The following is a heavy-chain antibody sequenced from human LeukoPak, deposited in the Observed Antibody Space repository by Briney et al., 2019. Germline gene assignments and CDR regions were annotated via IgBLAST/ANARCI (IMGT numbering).Heavy chain of an antibody. CDR3: AREGFSRGYYQYYYMDV. V-gene: IGHV3-23*01. CDR2: ISGSGDST. CDR1: GFTFRNNA. J-gene: IGHJ6*03. Sequence: GGSLRLSCAASGFTFRNNAMSWVRQAPGKGLEWLSSISGSGDSTYFADSVKGRFTISRDNSKNTLYLQMSSLRAEDTAVYYCAREGFSRGYYQYYYMDVWGKGTTVTVSS. D-gene: IGHD3-3*02.